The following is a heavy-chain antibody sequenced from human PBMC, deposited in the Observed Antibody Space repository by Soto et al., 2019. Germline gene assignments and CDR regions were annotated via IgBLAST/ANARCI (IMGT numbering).Heavy chain of an antibody. Sequence: QVQLVESGGGVVQPGRSLRLSCAASGFTFSSYGMHWVRQAPGKGLEWVAVIWYDGSNKYYADSVKGRFTISRDNSKNTLYLQMNSLRAEDTAVYYCARDYDYYDSSATDYFDYWGQGTLVTVSS. V-gene: IGHV3-33*01. CDR1: GFTFSSYG. J-gene: IGHJ4*02. D-gene: IGHD3-22*01. CDR3: ARDYDYYDSSATDYFDY. CDR2: IWYDGSNK.